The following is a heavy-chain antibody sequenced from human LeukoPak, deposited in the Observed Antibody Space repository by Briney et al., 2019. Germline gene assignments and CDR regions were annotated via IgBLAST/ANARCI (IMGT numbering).Heavy chain of an antibody. D-gene: IGHD3-10*01. Sequence: PGRSLRLSCAASGFTFSSHAMSWVRQAPGKGLEWVSAISGRGGSTYYADSVKGRFTISRDNSKNTPYLQMNSLRAEDTAVYYCAKDRLVRGVTDFDYWGQGTLVTVSS. CDR1: GFTFSSHA. CDR3: AKDRLVRGVTDFDY. J-gene: IGHJ4*02. CDR2: ISGRGGST. V-gene: IGHV3-23*01.